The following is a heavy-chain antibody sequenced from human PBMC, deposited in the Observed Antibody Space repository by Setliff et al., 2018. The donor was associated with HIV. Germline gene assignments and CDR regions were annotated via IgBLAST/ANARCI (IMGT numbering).Heavy chain of an antibody. Sequence: ASVKVSCKASGYTFTDNYIHWVRQAPGQGLEWMVWINSATGGTNYAQKFQGRVTMTRDTSIRTAYMEVSGLRYDDTAVYYCARSGSYSSNDGFDIWGPGTLVTVSS. J-gene: IGHJ3*02. CDR1: GYTFTDNY. CDR2: INSATGGT. D-gene: IGHD1-26*01. V-gene: IGHV1-2*02. CDR3: ARSGSYSSNDGFDI.